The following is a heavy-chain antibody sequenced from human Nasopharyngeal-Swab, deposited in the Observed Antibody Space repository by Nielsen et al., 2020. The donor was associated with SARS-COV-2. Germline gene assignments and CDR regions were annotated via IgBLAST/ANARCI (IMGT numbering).Heavy chain of an antibody. D-gene: IGHD3-10*01. CDR3: ATVLLWFGDHAEYFQH. CDR2: INPNSGGT. CDR1: GYTFTGYY. Sequence: ASVKVSCKASGYTFTGYYMHWVRQAPGQGLEWMGRINPNSGGTNYAQKFQGRVTMTRDTSISTAYMELSRLRSDDTAVYYCATVLLWFGDHAEYFQHWGQGTLVTVSS. V-gene: IGHV1-2*06. J-gene: IGHJ1*01.